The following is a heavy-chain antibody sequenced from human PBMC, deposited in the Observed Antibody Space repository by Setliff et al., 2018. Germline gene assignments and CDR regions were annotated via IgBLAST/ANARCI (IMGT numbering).Heavy chain of an antibody. CDR1: GFTFCSYA. CDR3: AKSASLSGYYYYYMDV. D-gene: IGHD2-2*01. V-gene: IGHV3-23*01. Sequence: GSLRLSCAASGFTFCSYAMSWVRQAPGKGLEWVSAISGSGGSTYYADSVKGRFTISRDNSKNTLYLQMNSLRAEDTAVYYCAKSASLSGYYYYYMDVWGKGTTVTVAS. CDR2: ISGSGGST. J-gene: IGHJ6*03.